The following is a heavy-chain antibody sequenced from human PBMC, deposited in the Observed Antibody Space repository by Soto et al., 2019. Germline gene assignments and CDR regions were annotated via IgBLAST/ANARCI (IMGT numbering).Heavy chain of an antibody. V-gene: IGHV3-30*03. CDR1: GFTFSSYA. J-gene: IGHJ5*02. D-gene: IGHD3-22*01. Sequence: QVRLVEYGGGVVQPGRSLRLSCAASGFTFSSYAMHWVRQAPGKGLEWVAVISQDGSDKHYVDSVKGRFTISRDNSKNTLYLQVNSLRAEDTAVYYCALGGIVVTGNWFDPWGQGILVTVSS. CDR2: ISQDGSDK. CDR3: ALGGIVVTGNWFDP.